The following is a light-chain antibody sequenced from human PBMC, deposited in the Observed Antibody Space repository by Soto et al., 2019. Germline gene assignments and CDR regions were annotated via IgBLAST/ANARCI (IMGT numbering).Light chain of an antibody. CDR2: GAS. CDR3: HPYCTSPP. Sequence: EIVLTQSPGTLSLFPGERATLSCRASQSLITRYLAWYQQQPGEAPRHLIYGASSRAAGIPDRFSGSGAGTHFTLPISELEPEYFAVYFCHPYCTSPPFCQGTRLEIK. V-gene: IGKV3-20*01. J-gene: IGKJ5*01. CDR1: QSLITRY.